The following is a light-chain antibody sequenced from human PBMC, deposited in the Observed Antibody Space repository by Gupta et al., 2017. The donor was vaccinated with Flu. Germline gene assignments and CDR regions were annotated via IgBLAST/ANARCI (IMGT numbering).Light chain of an antibody. Sequence: NFMLTQPHSVSESPGKTVTISCTRSSGSIASNYVQWYQQRPGTSPTTVIYEDNQRPSGVPDRFSGSIDSSSNSASLTISGLKTEDEADYYCQSYEVFGGGTKLTAL. J-gene: IGLJ3*02. CDR1: SGSIASNY. CDR2: EDN. CDR3: QSYEV. V-gene: IGLV6-57*01.